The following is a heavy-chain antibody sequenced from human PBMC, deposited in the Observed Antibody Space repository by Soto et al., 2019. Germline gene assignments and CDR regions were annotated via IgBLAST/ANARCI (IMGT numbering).Heavy chain of an antibody. J-gene: IGHJ4*02. CDR1: GFTFSSYW. D-gene: IGHD5-18*01. V-gene: IGHV3-74*01. CDR2: INSDGSST. CDR3: ARAIVETPMALDFDY. Sequence: GGSLRLSCAASGFTFSSYWMHWVRQAPGKGLVWVSRINSDGSSTSYADSVKGRFTISRDNAENTLYLQMNSLRGEDTAVYFCARAIVETPMALDFDYWGQGTLVTVSS.